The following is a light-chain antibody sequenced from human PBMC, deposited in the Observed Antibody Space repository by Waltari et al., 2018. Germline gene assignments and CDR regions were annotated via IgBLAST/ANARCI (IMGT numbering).Light chain of an antibody. Sequence: QSVLTQPPSVSGAPGQRVTISCTGGVSTIAAPYDVHRYQHRPGAAPKPLIYGNKNRPSGVPARFSGSKSGTSASLTITGLQAEDEADYYCQSYDRSLSGSTVFGTGTTVTVL. V-gene: IGLV1-40*01. CDR2: GNK. CDR3: QSYDRSLSGSTV. J-gene: IGLJ1*01. CDR1: VSTIAAPYD.